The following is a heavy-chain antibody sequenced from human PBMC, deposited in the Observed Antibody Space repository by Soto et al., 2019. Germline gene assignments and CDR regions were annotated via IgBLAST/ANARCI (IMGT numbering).Heavy chain of an antibody. D-gene: IGHD3-22*01. CDR3: AHMYYYDGSGSYPTTDP. J-gene: IGHJ5*02. V-gene: IGHV2-5*01. Sequence: SGPTLVNPTQTVTLTCTFSGFSLSSSGMSVGWFRQAPGKAPEWLSLVYWNDDKRYSPSLKSRLTISKDTSTNQVVLTMNNMDSVDTGTYYCAHMYYYDGSGSYPTTDPSGPATMVTVSS. CDR2: VYWNDDK. CDR1: GFSLSSSGMS.